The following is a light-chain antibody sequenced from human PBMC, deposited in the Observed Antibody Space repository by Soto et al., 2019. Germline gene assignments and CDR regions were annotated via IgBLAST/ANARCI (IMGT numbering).Light chain of an antibody. Sequence: QSALTQPASVSGSPGQSITIFCTGASSDIGAYTSVSWYQQHPGTAPKLLIYDVTIRPSGVSERFSGSKSGNTASLTISGPQAETEGDYNSTPHPTPPALILFGPGTNLTFL. V-gene: IGLV2-14*01. J-gene: IGLJ1*01. CDR3: TPHPTPPALIL. CDR1: SSDIGAYTS. CDR2: DVT.